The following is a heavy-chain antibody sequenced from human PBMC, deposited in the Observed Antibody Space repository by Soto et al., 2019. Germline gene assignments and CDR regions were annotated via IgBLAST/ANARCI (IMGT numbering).Heavy chain of an antibody. CDR3: ATGFTRLGVVAALVDLDY. CDR2: FDPEDGET. CDR1: GYTLTELS. V-gene: IGHV1-24*01. D-gene: IGHD2-15*01. J-gene: IGHJ4*02. Sequence: SVKVSCKVSGYTLTELSVHWVRQAPGKGLEWMGGFDPEDGETIYAQKFQGRVTMTEDTSTDTAYMELSSLRSEDTAVYYCATGFTRLGVVAALVDLDYWGQGTLVTVSS.